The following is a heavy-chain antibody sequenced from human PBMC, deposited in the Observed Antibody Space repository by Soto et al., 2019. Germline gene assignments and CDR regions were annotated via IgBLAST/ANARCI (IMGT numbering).Heavy chain of an antibody. V-gene: IGHV4-30-2*01. CDR2: IYHSGST. D-gene: IGHD3-9*01. Sequence: PSETLSLTCAVSGGSISSGGYSWSWIRQPPGKGLEWIGYIYHSGSTNYNPSLKSRVTISVDTSKNQFSLKLSSVTAADTAVYYCARVIADILTGYYIPGDGHWFDPWGQGTLVTVSS. CDR1: GGSISSGGYS. J-gene: IGHJ5*02. CDR3: ARVIADILTGYYIPGDGHWFDP.